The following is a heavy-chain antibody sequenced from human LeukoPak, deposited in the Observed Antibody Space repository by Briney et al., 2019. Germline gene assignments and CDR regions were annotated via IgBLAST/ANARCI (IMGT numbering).Heavy chain of an antibody. D-gene: IGHD2-2*02. Sequence: PGGSLRLSCAASGFTFSSYAMHWVRQAPGKGLEWVAVISYDGSNKYYADSVKGRFTISRDNSKNTLDLQMNSLRAEDTAVYYCAKDGGTPATAKPQRGYFDYWGQGTLVTVSS. J-gene: IGHJ4*02. V-gene: IGHV3-30-3*01. CDR2: ISYDGSNK. CDR1: GFTFSSYA. CDR3: AKDGGTPATAKPQRGYFDY.